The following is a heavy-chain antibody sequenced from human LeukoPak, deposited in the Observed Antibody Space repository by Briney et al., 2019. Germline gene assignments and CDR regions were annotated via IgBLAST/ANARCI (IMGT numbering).Heavy chain of an antibody. CDR1: GGSISSSSYY. D-gene: IGHD1-26*01. J-gene: IGHJ6*03. Sequence: SETLSLTCTVSGGSISSSSYYWGWIRQPPGKGLEWIGSIYYSGSTYYNPSLKSRVTISVDTSKNQFSLKLSSVTAADTAVYYCARQILGSGYYYYYMDVWGKGTTVTVSS. CDR2: IYYSGST. V-gene: IGHV4-39*01. CDR3: ARQILGSGYYYYYMDV.